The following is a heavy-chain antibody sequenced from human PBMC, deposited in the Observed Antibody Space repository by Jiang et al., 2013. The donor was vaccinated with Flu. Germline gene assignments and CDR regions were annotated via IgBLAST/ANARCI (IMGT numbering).Heavy chain of an antibody. D-gene: IGHD6-19*01. CDR1: GFPFSGYG. Sequence: VQLVESGGGVVQPGRSLRLSCVASGFPFSGYGMHWVRQAPGKGLEWVAVLSSDGSDKYYADSVKGRFTISRDNSKNTLFLQMISLRAEDAAVYYCATGWGVSVDGSGWELGIPGYYYMHVWGKGTTVTVSS. CDR3: ATGWGVSVDGSGWELGIPGYYYMHV. CDR2: LSSDGSDK. V-gene: IGHV3-30*03. J-gene: IGHJ6*03.